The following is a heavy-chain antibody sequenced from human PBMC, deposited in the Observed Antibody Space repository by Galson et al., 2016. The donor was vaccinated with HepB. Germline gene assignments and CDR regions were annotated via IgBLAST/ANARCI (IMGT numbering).Heavy chain of an antibody. CDR3: ARHDCGVNICSARSTNWFDP. J-gene: IGHJ5*02. CDR2: IYYSGTT. V-gene: IGHV4-39*01. CDR1: GVSISDTTYY. Sequence: ETLSLTCTVSGVSISDTTYYWGWIRQPPGKGLEWIGSIYYSGTTYYNPSLQSRVIISLDTSKNQFYLSLSSVTAADTAVYFCARHDCGVNICSARSTNWFDPWGQGTLVTVSS. D-gene: IGHD2-21*01.